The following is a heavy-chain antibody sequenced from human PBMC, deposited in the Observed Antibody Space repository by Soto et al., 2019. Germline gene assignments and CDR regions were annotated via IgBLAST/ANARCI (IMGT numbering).Heavy chain of an antibody. CDR3: ARVTASGWFVNGRDYFDH. CDR2: ISSRGVTI. Sequence: QVQLVESGGALVRPGGSLRLSCNVSGFTFGNYYMSWIRQAPGKGLESISYISSRGVTIYYADSVKGRFTISRDNAKTSLFLQMDSLRAEDTAVYYCARVTASGWFVNGRDYFDHWGQGTLVTVSS. CDR1: GFTFGNYY. D-gene: IGHD6-19*01. V-gene: IGHV3-11*01. J-gene: IGHJ4*02.